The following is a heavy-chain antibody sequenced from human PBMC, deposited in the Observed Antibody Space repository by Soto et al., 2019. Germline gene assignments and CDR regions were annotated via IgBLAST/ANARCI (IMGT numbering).Heavy chain of an antibody. V-gene: IGHV5-10-1*01. Sequence: GESLKISCKGSGYSFTSYWISWVRQMPGKGLEWMGRIDPSDSYTNYSPSFQGHVTISADKSISTAYLQWSSLKASDTAMYYCARYDILTGYYIPSGGMDVWGQGTTVTVSS. CDR2: IDPSDSYT. D-gene: IGHD3-9*01. J-gene: IGHJ6*02. CDR3: ARYDILTGYYIPSGGMDV. CDR1: GYSFTSYW.